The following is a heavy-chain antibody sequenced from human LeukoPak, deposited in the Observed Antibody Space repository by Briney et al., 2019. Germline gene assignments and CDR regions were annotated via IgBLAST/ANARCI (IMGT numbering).Heavy chain of an antibody. CDR2: IRYDGSNK. V-gene: IGHV3-30*02. CDR3: AKDRGGCSSTSCYPKVSTF. D-gene: IGHD2-2*01. Sequence: GGSLRLSCAASGFTFSSYGMHWVRQAPGKGLEWVAFIRYDGSNKYYADSVKGRFTISRDNSKNTLYLQMNSLRAEDTAVYYCAKDRGGCSSTSCYPKVSTFGGQGTLVTVSP. J-gene: IGHJ4*02. CDR1: GFTFSSYG.